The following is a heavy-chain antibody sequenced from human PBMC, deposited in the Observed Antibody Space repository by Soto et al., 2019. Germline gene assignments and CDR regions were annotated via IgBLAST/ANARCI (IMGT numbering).Heavy chain of an antibody. J-gene: IGHJ6*03. CDR1: GFTFSDYY. CDR2: ISSGGSAT. V-gene: IGHV3-11*01. CDR3: SRRRDYCSGGRCYSGYYYYMDV. D-gene: IGHD2-15*01. Sequence: QVQLVESGGGLVKPGGSLRFSCAASGFTFSDYYMSWIRQAPGKGLEWLSYISSGGSATYYADSVKGRFTISRDNAKNELSLQMNRLRAEDTAVYYCSRRRDYCSGGRCYSGYYYYMDVWGRGTTVTVSS.